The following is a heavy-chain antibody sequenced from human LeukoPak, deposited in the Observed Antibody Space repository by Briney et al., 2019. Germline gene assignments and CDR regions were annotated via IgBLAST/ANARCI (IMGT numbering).Heavy chain of an antibody. CDR3: AARSRKTIIVIG. Sequence: GGSLRLSCAASGFTFSSYPISWVRQAPGKGLEWVSAISGSGRLTYFAESVKGRFAISRDNSNTTVYLHMNSLNVEDTAIYYCAARSRKTIIVIGWGQGTLVTVSS. J-gene: IGHJ4*02. CDR1: GFTFSSYP. D-gene: IGHD1-14*01. V-gene: IGHV3-23*01. CDR2: ISGSGRLT.